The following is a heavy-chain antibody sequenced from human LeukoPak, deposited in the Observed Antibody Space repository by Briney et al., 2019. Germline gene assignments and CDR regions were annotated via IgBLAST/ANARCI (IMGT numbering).Heavy chain of an antibody. CDR1: GGSISSYY. J-gene: IGHJ4*02. Sequence: PSETLSLTCTVSGGSISSYYWSWIRQPPGKGLEWIGYIYYSGGTNYNPSLKSRVTISVDTSKNQFSLKLSSVTAADTAVYYCARSYGSGSSPDYWGQGTLVTVSS. D-gene: IGHD3-10*01. V-gene: IGHV4-59*01. CDR2: IYYSGGT. CDR3: ARSYGSGSSPDY.